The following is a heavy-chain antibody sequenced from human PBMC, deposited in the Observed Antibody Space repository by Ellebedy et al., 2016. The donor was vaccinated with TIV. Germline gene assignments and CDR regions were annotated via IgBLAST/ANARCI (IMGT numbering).Heavy chain of an antibody. J-gene: IGHJ4*02. CDR3: AREELGYCSGGSCYPLTNPPDY. CDR2: ISYDGSNK. Sequence: GESLKISCAASGFTFSSYAMHWVRQAPGKGLEWVAVISYDGSNKYYADSVKGRFTISRDNSKNTLYLQMNSLRAEDTAVYYWAREELGYCSGGSCYPLTNPPDYWGQGTLVTVSS. D-gene: IGHD2-15*01. CDR1: GFTFSSYA. V-gene: IGHV3-30-3*01.